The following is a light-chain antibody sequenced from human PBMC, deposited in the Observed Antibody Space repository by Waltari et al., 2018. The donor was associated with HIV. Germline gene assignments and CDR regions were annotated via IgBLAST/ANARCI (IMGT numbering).Light chain of an antibody. CDR1: ASNIGSHA. CDR2: NDD. V-gene: IGLV1-36*01. J-gene: IGLJ2*01. CDR3: AAWDDGLNGVI. Sequence: QSVLNQSPSVSEAPGQSVTISCSGRASNIGSHAETWYQQFPGKPPILHVYNDDLILSGVSDRLSASKSGTSAYLAINDLQSEHESHYYCAAWDDGLNGVIFGGGTKVTV.